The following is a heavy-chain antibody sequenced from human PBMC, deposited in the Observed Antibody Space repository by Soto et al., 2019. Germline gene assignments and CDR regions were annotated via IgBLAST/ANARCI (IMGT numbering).Heavy chain of an antibody. Sequence: ASVKVSCKASGYIFTGYYINWVRQAPGQGLEWMGWFNPNSGDTSFLQKFQGRVSMTTDTSINTAYMELSRVTSDDTAVYYCARPFCSSNSCHNWFDSWGQGTLVTVSS. D-gene: IGHD2-2*01. CDR1: GYIFTGYY. J-gene: IGHJ5*01. CDR3: ARPFCSSNSCHNWFDS. V-gene: IGHV1-2*02. CDR2: FNPNSGDT.